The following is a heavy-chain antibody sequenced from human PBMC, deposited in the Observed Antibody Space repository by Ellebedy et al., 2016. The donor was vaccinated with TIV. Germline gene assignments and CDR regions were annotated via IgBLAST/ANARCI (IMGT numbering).Heavy chain of an antibody. J-gene: IGHJ4*02. D-gene: IGHD6-19*01. V-gene: IGHV3-23*01. CDR2: IGPNNDYT. CDR3: AKELVSRGSLTFDY. Sequence: PGGSLRLSCAASGLTFRHYAMARVRQAPGKGLEWVSAIGPNNDYTFYIVSVGGRFTITRDNSKNTLYLQMDSLRVEDTALYYCAKELVSRGSLTFDYWGQGVQVTVSS. CDR1: GLTFRHYA.